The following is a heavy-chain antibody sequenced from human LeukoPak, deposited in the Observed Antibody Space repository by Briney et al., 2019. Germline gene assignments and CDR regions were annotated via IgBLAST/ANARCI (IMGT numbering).Heavy chain of an antibody. D-gene: IGHD3-10*01. J-gene: IGHJ4*02. V-gene: IGHV4-4*07. CDR2: IYTSGST. CDR1: GSSISSYY. Sequence: PSETLSLTCTVSGSSISSYYWSWIRQPAGKGLEWIGRIYTSGSTNYNPSLKSRVTMSVDTSKNQFSLKLSSVTAADTAVYYRARGPMVRGVSSDYFDYWGQGTLVTVSS. CDR3: ARGPMVRGVSSDYFDY.